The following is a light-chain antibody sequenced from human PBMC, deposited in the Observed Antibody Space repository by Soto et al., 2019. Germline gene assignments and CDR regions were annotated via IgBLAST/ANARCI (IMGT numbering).Light chain of an antibody. J-gene: IGKJ5*01. V-gene: IGKV3-20*01. Sequence: IVLTLSPGPLSLSPGERATLSCMSSQSVSSSYLAWYQQKPGQAPRLIIYGASSRATGIPDRFSGSGSGTDFTLTISRLEPEDFALYYCQQYGSSPPITFGQGTRLEI. CDR3: QQYGSSPPIT. CDR1: QSVSSSY. CDR2: GAS.